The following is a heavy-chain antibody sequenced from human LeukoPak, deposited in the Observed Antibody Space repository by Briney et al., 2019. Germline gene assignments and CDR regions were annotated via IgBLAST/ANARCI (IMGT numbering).Heavy chain of an antibody. CDR3: ARSAGLLWFGELLPDAFDI. V-gene: IGHV1-46*01. Sequence: ASVKVSCKASGYTFTSYYMHWVRQAPGQGLEWMGIINPSGGSTSYAQKFHGRVTMTRDTSTSTVYMELSSLRSEDTAVYYCARSAGLLWFGELLPDAFDIWGQGTMVTVSS. CDR2: INPSGGST. J-gene: IGHJ3*02. D-gene: IGHD3-10*01. CDR1: GYTFTSYY.